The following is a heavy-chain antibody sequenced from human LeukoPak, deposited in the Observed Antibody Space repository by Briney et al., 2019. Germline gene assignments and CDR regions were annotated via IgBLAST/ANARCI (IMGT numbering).Heavy chain of an antibody. J-gene: IGHJ3*02. CDR3: ARRIQPPRAFDI. CDR1: GDSISSYY. V-gene: IGHV4-59*01. Sequence: PSETLSLTCTVSGDSISSYYWSWIRQPPGKGLEWIGYIYYSGSTNYNPSLKSRATISVDTSKSQFSLKLSSVTAADTAVYYCARRIQPPRAFDIWGQGTMVTVSS. D-gene: IGHD5-18*01. CDR2: IYYSGST.